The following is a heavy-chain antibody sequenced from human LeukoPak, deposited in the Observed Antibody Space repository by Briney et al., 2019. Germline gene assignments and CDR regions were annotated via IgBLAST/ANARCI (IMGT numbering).Heavy chain of an antibody. CDR3: ARQPVWELLHQAFDI. CDR2: ISAYNGNT. D-gene: IGHD1-26*01. Sequence: ASVKVSCKASGYTFTSYGISWVRQAPGQGLEWMGWISAYNGNTNYAQKLQGRVTMTTDTSTSTAYMELRSLRSDDTAVYYCARQPVWELLHQAFDIWGQGTMVTVSS. CDR1: GYTFTSYG. J-gene: IGHJ3*02. V-gene: IGHV1-18*01.